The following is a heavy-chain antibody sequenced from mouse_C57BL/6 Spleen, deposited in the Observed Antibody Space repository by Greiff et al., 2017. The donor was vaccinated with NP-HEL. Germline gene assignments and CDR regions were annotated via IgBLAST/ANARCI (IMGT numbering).Heavy chain of an antibody. CDR2: ISSGSSTI. CDR1: GFTFSDYG. Sequence: DVKLVESGGGLVKPGGSLKLSCAASGFTFSDYGMHWVRQAPEKGLEWVAYISSGSSTIYYADTVKGRFTISRDNAKNTLFLQMTSLRSEDTAMYYCARQSNGWYFDVWGTGTTVTVSS. D-gene: IGHD2-5*01. V-gene: IGHV5-17*01. CDR3: ARQSNGWYFDV. J-gene: IGHJ1*03.